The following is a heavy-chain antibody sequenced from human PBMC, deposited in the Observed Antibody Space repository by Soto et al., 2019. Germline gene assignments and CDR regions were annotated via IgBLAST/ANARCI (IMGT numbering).Heavy chain of an antibody. CDR1: GFTFSPYV. D-gene: IGHD3-16*02. J-gene: IGHJ4*02. CDR3: ARVPAPYRYYFDY. Sequence: EVQLLESGGGLAQPGGSLRLSCGAYGFTFSPYVMAWVRQAPGKGLEWVSMISDSGDTTYYADSVKGRFTISRDNSKNTVYLQMTSLTAEDTGIYFCARVPAPYRYYFDYWGQGTLGTGSS. CDR2: ISDSGDTT. V-gene: IGHV3-23*01.